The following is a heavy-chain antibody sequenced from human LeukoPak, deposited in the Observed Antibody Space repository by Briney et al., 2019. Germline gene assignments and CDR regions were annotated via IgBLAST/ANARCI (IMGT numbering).Heavy chain of an antibody. V-gene: IGHV4-38-2*01. CDR3: ARPHGYNIFDY. CDR2: IYHSGST. D-gene: IGHD5-24*01. CDR1: GYSISSGYY. J-gene: IGHJ4*02. Sequence: SETLSLTCAVSGYSISSGYYWGWIRQPPGKGLEWIGSIYHSGSTYYNPSPKSRVTISVDTSKNPFSLKLSSVTAADTAVYYCARPHGYNIFDYWGQGTLVTVSS.